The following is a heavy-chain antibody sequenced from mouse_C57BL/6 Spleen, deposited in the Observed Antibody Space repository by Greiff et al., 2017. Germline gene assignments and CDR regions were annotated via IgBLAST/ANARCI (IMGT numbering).Heavy chain of an antibody. CDR2: IHPNSGST. D-gene: IGHD3-2*02. V-gene: IGHV1-64*01. CDR1: GYTFTSYW. J-gene: IGHJ4*01. CDR3: AIQLRLPDYYAMDY. Sequence: VQLQQPGAELVKPGASVKLSCKASGYTFTSYWMHWVKQRPGQGLEWIGMIHPNSGSTNYNEKFKSKATLTVDKSSSTAYMQLSSLTSEDSAVYYCAIQLRLPDYYAMDYWGQGTSVTVSS.